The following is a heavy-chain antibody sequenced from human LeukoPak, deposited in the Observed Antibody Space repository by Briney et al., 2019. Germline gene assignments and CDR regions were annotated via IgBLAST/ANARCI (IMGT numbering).Heavy chain of an antibody. J-gene: IGHJ4*02. CDR3: AGEHLRDFSGSGSYK. Sequence: PGGSLRLSCAASGFTFSSYEMNWVRQAPGKGLEWVSYISSSGSTIYYADSVKGRFTISRDNAKNSLYLQMNSLRAEDTAVYYCAGEHLRDFSGSGSYKGGQGTLVTVSS. D-gene: IGHD3-10*01. CDR1: GFTFSSYE. CDR2: ISSSGSTI. V-gene: IGHV3-48*03.